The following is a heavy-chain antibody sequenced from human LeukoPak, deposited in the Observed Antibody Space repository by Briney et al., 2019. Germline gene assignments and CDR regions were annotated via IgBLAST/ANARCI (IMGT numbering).Heavy chain of an antibody. CDR2: IKQDGSEK. D-gene: IGHD2-8*01. CDR1: GFTFSHYW. J-gene: IGHJ4*02. Sequence: PGGSLRLSCAASGFTFSHYWMGWVRQAPGKGLEWVANIKQDGSEKYYVDSVKGRFSISRDNAQNSLYLQMNSLRAEDTAMYYCARARWVNGLYYFDYWGQGTLVTVSS. V-gene: IGHV3-7*01. CDR3: ARARWVNGLYYFDY.